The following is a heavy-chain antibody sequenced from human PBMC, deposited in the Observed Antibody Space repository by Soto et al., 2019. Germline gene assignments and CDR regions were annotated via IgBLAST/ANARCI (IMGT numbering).Heavy chain of an antibody. CDR2: INHSGST. Sequence: QVQLQQWGAGLLKPSETLSLTCAVYGGSFSGYYWSWIRQPPGKGLEWIGEINHSGSTNYNPSLKSRVTISVDTSKNQFSLKLSSVTAADTAVYYCARPYSGYDRGADAFDIWGQGTMVTVSS. D-gene: IGHD5-12*01. J-gene: IGHJ3*02. CDR1: GGSFSGYY. CDR3: ARPYSGYDRGADAFDI. V-gene: IGHV4-34*01.